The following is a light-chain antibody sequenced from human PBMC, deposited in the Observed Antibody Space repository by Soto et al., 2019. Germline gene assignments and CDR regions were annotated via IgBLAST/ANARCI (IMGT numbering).Light chain of an antibody. CDR3: QQSYSTPRT. J-gene: IGKJ1*01. V-gene: IGKV1-39*01. Sequence: QMNQSPSSLSVSVGDRDTITCRASQSISSYLNWYQQKPGKAPKLLIYAASSLQSGVPSRFSGSGSGTDITLTISSLQPEDFATYYCQQSYSTPRTFGQGTKVEIK. CDR1: QSISSY. CDR2: AAS.